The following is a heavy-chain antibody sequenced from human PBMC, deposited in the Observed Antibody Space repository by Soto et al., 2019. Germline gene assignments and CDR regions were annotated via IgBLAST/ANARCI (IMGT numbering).Heavy chain of an antibody. J-gene: IGHJ4*01. D-gene: IGHD6-19*01. CDR2: TSFDGSSG. CDR1: GFTFSSSG. V-gene: IGHV3-30*18. CDR3: AKSPPAVAGYFDY. Sequence: PGGSMRLSCAASGFTFSSSGMHWVRQAPGKGLEWVAVTSFDGSSGYYADSVRGRFTISRDNSNNTLYLQMNSLRAEDTAVYYCAKSPPAVAGYFDYWGYGTLVTVSS.